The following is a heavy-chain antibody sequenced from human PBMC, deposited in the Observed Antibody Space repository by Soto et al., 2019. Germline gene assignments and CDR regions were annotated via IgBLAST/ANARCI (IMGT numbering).Heavy chain of an antibody. CDR3: AASIFGVVPSYYYMDG. CDR2: IYYSGST. V-gene: IGHV4-31*03. Sequence: PSETLSLTCTVSGGSISSGGYYWSWIRQHPGKGLEWIGYIYYSGSTYYNPSLKSRVTISVDTSKNQFSLKLSSVTAADTAVYYCAASIFGVVPSYYYMDGWGKGTTVTVSS. D-gene: IGHD3-3*01. CDR1: GGSISSGGYY. J-gene: IGHJ6*03.